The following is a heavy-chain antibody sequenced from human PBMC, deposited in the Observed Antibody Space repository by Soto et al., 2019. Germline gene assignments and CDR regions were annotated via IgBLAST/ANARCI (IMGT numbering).Heavy chain of an antibody. Sequence: GGSQRLSCTASGLTFISYWMSWVRQAPGKGLEWVAFISDDGNNKYYSDSVKGRFTLSRDNSKNTLYLQMNSLRVEDTAVYYCAKDKGITAQKYYFDYWGQGTLVTVSS. J-gene: IGHJ4*02. V-gene: IGHV3-30*18. CDR3: AKDKGITAQKYYFDY. D-gene: IGHD6-13*01. CDR2: ISDDGNNK. CDR1: GLTFISYW.